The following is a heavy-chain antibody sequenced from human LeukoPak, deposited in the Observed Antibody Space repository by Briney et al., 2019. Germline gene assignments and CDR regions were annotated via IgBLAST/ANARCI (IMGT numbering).Heavy chain of an antibody. CDR1: GYTFTGYY. Sequence: ASVKVSCKASGYTFTGYYIHWVRQAPGQGLEWMGWINPNSGGTNYAQKFQGRVTMTRDTSISTAYMELSRLRSDDTAVYYCAREDSSTSCYGTWGQGTLVTVSS. D-gene: IGHD2-2*01. V-gene: IGHV1-2*02. CDR2: INPNSGGT. J-gene: IGHJ4*02. CDR3: AREDSSTSCYGT.